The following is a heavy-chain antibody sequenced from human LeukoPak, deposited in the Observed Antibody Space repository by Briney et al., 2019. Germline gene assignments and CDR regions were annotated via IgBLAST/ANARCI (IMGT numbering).Heavy chain of an antibody. V-gene: IGHV1-2*02. CDR3: AVSIQAPPIPAFDY. CDR1: GYTFTVYS. D-gene: IGHD5-24*01. Sequence: ASVKVSCKPSGYTFTVYSIHWMRQAPGQGLEWVGRIDPNSGVTNYAQNFQGRVTMTTDTSITTAYMDLGWLTSDDTAVHYCAVSIQAPPIPAFDYWGQGTPVTVSS. J-gene: IGHJ4*02. CDR2: IDPNSGVT.